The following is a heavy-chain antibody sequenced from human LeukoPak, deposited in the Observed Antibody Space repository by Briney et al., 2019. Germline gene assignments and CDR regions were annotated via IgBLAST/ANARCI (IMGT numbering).Heavy chain of an antibody. D-gene: IGHD5-18*01. CDR1: GFTFSSYA. V-gene: IGHV3-23*01. Sequence: GGSLRLSCAASGFTFSSYAMSWVRQAPGKGLEWVSAISGSGGSTYYADSVKGRFTISRDNPKNTLYLQMNSLRAEDTAVYYCAKQGGYSYGSYYFDYWGQGTLVTVSS. J-gene: IGHJ4*02. CDR3: AKQGGYSYGSYYFDY. CDR2: ISGSGGST.